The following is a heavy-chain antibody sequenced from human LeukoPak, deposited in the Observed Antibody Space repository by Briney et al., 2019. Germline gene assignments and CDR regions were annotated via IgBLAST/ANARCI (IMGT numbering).Heavy chain of an antibody. D-gene: IGHD3-16*01. CDR3: ARVGGAAAQRYFDY. V-gene: IGHV3-74*01. Sequence: GGSLRLSCAASGFTFSSYAMSWVRQAPGKGLEWVSRINSDGSSTSYADSVKGRFTISRDNAKNTLYLQMNSLRAEDAAVYYCARVGGAAAQRYFDYWGQGTLVTVSS. J-gene: IGHJ4*02. CDR2: INSDGSST. CDR1: GFTFSSYA.